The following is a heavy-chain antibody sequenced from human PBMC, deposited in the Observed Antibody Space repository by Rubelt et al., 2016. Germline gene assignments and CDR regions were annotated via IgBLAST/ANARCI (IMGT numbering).Heavy chain of an antibody. J-gene: IGHJ3*02. D-gene: IGHD3-10*01. CDR2: HYYSVGT. CDR1: GGSISSGGYY. V-gene: IGHV4-31*01. Sequence: QLQLQESGPGLVKPSQTLSLTCTVSGGSISSGGYYWSWIRQHPGKGLEWIGYHYYSVGTYYNPPLKSVVAISVEPVKNQFSLKLSLVTAAETAVYYCAREKRGDAFDIWGQGTMVTVSS. CDR3: AREKRGDAFDI.